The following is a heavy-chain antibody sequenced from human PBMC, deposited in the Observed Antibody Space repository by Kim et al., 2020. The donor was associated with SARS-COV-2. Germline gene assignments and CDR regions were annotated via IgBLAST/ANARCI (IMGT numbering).Heavy chain of an antibody. CDR3: ARGPYVDFDY. J-gene: IGHJ4*02. V-gene: IGHV4-59*09. Sequence: PSLKRRVTISVDTSKNQFSLKLSSVTAADTAVYYCARGPYVDFDYWGQGTLVTVSS. D-gene: IGHD3-10*02.